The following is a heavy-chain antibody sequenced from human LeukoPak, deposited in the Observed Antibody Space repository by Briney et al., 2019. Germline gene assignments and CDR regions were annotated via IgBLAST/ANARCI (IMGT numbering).Heavy chain of an antibody. V-gene: IGHV4-39*01. CDR2: IYYSGST. J-gene: IGHJ4*02. CDR1: GGSISSSSYY. D-gene: IGHD3-22*01. Sequence: SETLSLTCTVSGGSISSSSYYWGWIRQPPGEWLEWIGSIYYSGSTYYNLSLKSRVTISVDTSKNQFSLKLSSVTAADTAVYYCARLDMIVVVTFDYWGQGTLVTVSS. CDR3: ARLDMIVVVTFDY.